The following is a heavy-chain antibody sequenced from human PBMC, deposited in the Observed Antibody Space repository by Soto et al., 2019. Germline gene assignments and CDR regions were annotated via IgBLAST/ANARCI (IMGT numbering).Heavy chain of an antibody. CDR2: IYYSGST. D-gene: IGHD3-3*01. CDR3: ARAIYDFWSGYYSGSVGNYMDV. J-gene: IGHJ6*03. Sequence: QVQLQESGPGLVKPSETLSLTCTVSGGSISSYYWSWIRQPPGKGLEWIGYIYYSGSTNYNPSLKRRVTISVDTSKNQFSLKLSSVTAADTAVYYCARAIYDFWSGYYSGSVGNYMDVWGKGTTVTVSS. CDR1: GGSISSYY. V-gene: IGHV4-59*01.